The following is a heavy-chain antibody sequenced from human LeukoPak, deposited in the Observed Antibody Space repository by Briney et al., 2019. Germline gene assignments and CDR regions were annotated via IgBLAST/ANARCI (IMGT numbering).Heavy chain of an antibody. CDR2: ISSNSSYI. Sequence: PGGSLRLSCAASGFTFSSYSMNWVRQAPGKGLEWVSSISSNSSYIYYADSVKGRFTISRDNAKNSLYLQMNSLRAEDTAVYYCARGPRNYFDYWGQGTLVTVSS. CDR3: ARGPRNYFDY. CDR1: GFTFSSYS. D-gene: IGHD7-27*01. J-gene: IGHJ4*02. V-gene: IGHV3-21*01.